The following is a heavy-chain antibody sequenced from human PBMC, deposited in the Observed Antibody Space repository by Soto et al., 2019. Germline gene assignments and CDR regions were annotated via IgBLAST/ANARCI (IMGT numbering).Heavy chain of an antibody. CDR3: ARSTHYYYILDV. J-gene: IGHJ6*02. Sequence: ASVKVSCKASGYTFTGYYMHWVRQAPGQGLEWMGWINPNSGGTNYAQKFQGWVTMTRDTSISTAYMELSRLRSDDTAVYYCARSTHYYYILDVWGQGTTVTVSS. CDR2: INPNSGGT. CDR1: GYTFTGYY. V-gene: IGHV1-2*04.